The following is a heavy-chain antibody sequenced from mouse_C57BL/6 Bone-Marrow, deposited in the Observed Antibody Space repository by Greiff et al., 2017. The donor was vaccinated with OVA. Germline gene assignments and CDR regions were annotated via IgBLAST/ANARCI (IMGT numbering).Heavy chain of an antibody. CDR3: ASLLTTGYAMDY. V-gene: IGHV1-61*01. CDR2: IYPSDSET. D-gene: IGHD1-1*01. CDR1: GFTFTSYW. J-gene: IGHJ4*01. Sequence: QVQLQQPGAELVRPGSSVKLSCKASGFTFTSYWMDWVKQRPGQGLAWIGNIYPSDSETHYNQKFKDKATLTVDKSSSTAYMQLSSLTSEDSAVYYCASLLTTGYAMDYWGQGTSVTVSS.